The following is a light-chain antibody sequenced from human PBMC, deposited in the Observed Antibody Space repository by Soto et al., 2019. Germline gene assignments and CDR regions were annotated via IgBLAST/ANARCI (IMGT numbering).Light chain of an antibody. CDR2: AAS. CDR1: QGISSY. V-gene: IGKV1-8*01. Sequence: AIRMTQSPSSFSASTGDRVTITCRASQGISSYLAWYQQKPGKAPKLLIYAASTLQSGVPSRFSGSGSGTDFTLTISCLQSEDFATYYYQLYYSDPHTFGQGTKVEIK. J-gene: IGKJ1*01. CDR3: QLYYSDPHT.